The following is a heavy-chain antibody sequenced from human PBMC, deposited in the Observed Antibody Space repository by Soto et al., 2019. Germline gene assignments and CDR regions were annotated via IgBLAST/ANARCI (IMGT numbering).Heavy chain of an antibody. D-gene: IGHD3-10*01. J-gene: IGHJ6*02. Sequence: PSETLSLTCAVYGGSFSGYYWSWIRQPPGKGLEWIGEINHSGSTNYNPSLKSRVTISVDTSKNQFSLKLSSVTAADTAVYFCARGRITMVRGVRYYYGMDVWGQGTTVT. CDR3: ARGRITMVRGVRYYYGMDV. V-gene: IGHV4-34*01. CDR2: INHSGST. CDR1: GGSFSGYY.